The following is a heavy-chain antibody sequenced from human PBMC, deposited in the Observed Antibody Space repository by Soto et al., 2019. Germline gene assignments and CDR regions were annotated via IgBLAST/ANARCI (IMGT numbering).Heavy chain of an antibody. J-gene: IGHJ6*02. V-gene: IGHV1-46*01. D-gene: IGHD1-26*01. Sequence: ASVKVSCKASGYTFTNYYMHWVRQAPGQGLEWMGIIRPRGDSTSYAQKFQGRVTVTRDTSTSTVYMELSSLRSDDTAVYYCARDRRVGPTSHGMDVWGQGTTVTVSS. CDR3: ARDRRVGPTSHGMDV. CDR2: IRPRGDST. CDR1: GYTFTNYY.